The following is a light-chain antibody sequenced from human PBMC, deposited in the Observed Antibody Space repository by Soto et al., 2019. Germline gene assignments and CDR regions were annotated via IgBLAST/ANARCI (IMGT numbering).Light chain of an antibody. J-gene: IGKJ5*01. Sequence: DIVMTQSPLSLPVTPGEPASISCRSSKSLLHSNGYNYLDWYLQKPGQSPQLLIYLGSNRASGVPDRFSGSGSGTDFTLKISRVEAEDAGVYYCMQALQTPITFGQGTRLEIK. CDR1: KSLLHSNGYNY. V-gene: IGKV2-28*01. CDR2: LGS. CDR3: MQALQTPIT.